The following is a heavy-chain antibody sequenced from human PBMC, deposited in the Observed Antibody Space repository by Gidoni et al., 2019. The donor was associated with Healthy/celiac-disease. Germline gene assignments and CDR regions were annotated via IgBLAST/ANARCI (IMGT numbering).Heavy chain of an antibody. CDR1: GFPFSNAW. J-gene: IGHJ6*02. CDR3: TTGYGMDV. CDR2: IKSKTDCGTT. Sequence: EGQLVESGGGLGKPGGSIRRSCAAAGFPFSNAWMSWVRQAPGKGLAWVGRIKSKTDCGTTAYAAPVNGRFPISSDDSRNSLYLHLNSLPTEDTAVYYCTTGYGMDVWGQGTTVTVSS. V-gene: IGHV3-15*01.